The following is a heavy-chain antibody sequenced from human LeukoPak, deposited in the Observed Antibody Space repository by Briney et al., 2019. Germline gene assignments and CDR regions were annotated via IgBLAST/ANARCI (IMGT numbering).Heavy chain of an antibody. V-gene: IGHV1-69*01. CDR2: IIPIFGTA. Sequence: ASVKVSCKASGGTFSSYAISWVRQAPGQGLEWMGGIIPIFGTANYAQKFQGRVTITADESTSTAYMELSSLRSEDTAVYYCATLTHPVASPSPFDPWGQGTLVTVSS. CDR3: ATLTHPVASPSPFDP. D-gene: IGHD4/OR15-4a*01. CDR1: GGTFSSYA. J-gene: IGHJ5*02.